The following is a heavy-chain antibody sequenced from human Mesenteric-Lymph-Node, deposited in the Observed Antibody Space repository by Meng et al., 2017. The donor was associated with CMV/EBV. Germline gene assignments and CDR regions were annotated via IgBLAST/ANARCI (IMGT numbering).Heavy chain of an antibody. V-gene: IGHV3-21*01. CDR3: TREGVMTTVSYDDAFDI. D-gene: IGHD4-11*01. CDR1: GFAFSTYA. CDR2: IDATSTWI. J-gene: IGHJ3*02. Sequence: GGSLRLSCAASGFAFSTYAMTWVRQAPGKGLEWVSTIDATSTWIYYADSVRGRFTISRDNAKNSLFLQMSSLRAEDTALYYCTREGVMTTVSYDDAFDIWGQGTMVTVSS.